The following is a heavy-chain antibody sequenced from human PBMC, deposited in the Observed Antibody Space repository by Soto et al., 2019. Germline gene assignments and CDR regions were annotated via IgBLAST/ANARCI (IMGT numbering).Heavy chain of an antibody. J-gene: IGHJ4*02. D-gene: IGHD6-6*01. CDR1: GFTFSSYA. CDR3: ATSITARPFDY. CDR2: ISGSGGNT. Sequence: EVQLLESGGGLVQPGGSLRLSCTASGFTFSSYAMSCVRQAPGKGLEWVSAISGSGGNTYYADYVKGRFTISRDNSKNTLNLQMNSLRAEDTAVYYCATSITARPFDYWGQGALVTVSS. V-gene: IGHV3-23*01.